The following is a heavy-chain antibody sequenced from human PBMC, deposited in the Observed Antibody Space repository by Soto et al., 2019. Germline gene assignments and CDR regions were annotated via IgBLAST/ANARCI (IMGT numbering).Heavy chain of an antibody. J-gene: IGHJ4*02. CDR3: ARRIALSGTAGAPGD. V-gene: IGHV4-4*02. D-gene: IGHD6-19*01. CDR2: IYQTGTT. Sequence: QVQLQESGPGLVKPSGTLSLTCGVSRGSVSSNNWWTWVRQPPGKGLEWIGEIYQTGTTNYNPSLQSRVPISLDKSNNHFSLKLNSGTAADTAVYYCARRIALSGTAGAPGDWGQGTLVIVSS. CDR1: RGSVSSNNW.